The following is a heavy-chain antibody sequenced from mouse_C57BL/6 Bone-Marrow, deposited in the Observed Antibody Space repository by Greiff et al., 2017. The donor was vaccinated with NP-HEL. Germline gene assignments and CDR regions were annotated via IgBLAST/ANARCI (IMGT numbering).Heavy chain of an antibody. CDR3: ARRTTPRYFDV. CDR1: GYSFTGYY. V-gene: IGHV1-42*01. J-gene: IGHJ1*03. D-gene: IGHD1-1*01. Sequence: EVKLMESGPELVKPGASVKISCKASGYSFTGYYMNWVKQSPEKSLEWIGEINPSTGGTTYNQKFKAKATLTVDKSSSTAYMQLKSLTSEDSAVYYCARRTTPRYFDVWGTGTTVTVSS. CDR2: INPSTGGT.